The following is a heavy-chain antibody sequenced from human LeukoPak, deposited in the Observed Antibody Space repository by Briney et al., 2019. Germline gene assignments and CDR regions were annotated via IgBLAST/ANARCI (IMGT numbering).Heavy chain of an antibody. V-gene: IGHV4-59*01. CDR3: AGFRYYFDY. J-gene: IGHJ4*02. Sequence: SETLSLTCTVSGGSISSYDLSWIRQPPGKGLEWIAYIYYSGSTNYNPSLKSRVTISVDTSKNQFSLKLTSVTAADTAVYYCAGFRYYFDYWGQGTLVTVSS. D-gene: IGHD3-10*01. CDR1: GGSISSYD. CDR2: IYYSGST.